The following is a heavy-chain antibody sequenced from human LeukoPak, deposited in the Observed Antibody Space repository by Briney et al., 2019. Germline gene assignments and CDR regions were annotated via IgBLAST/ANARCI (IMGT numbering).Heavy chain of an antibody. CDR2: IYSSGST. CDR3: AKSGGYGLIDY. Sequence: PSEALSLTCNVSGVSISSSSYYWGWIRQPPGKGLEWIGSIYSSGSTYYNSSLKSRVTISIDTSKNQVSLKMSSVTAADTAVYYCAKSGGYGLIDYWGQGTLVTVSS. V-gene: IGHV4-39*01. D-gene: IGHD6-25*01. CDR1: GVSISSSSYY. J-gene: IGHJ4*01.